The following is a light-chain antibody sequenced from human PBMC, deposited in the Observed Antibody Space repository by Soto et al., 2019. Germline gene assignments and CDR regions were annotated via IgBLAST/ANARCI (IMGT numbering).Light chain of an antibody. CDR1: QSISSN. CDR3: QQYNNWTPWT. J-gene: IGKJ1*01. V-gene: IGKV3-15*01. Sequence: EIVMTQSPATLSVSPGARATLSCRASQSISSNLAWYQQKPGQAPRILIYGASTRATGIPARFSGSRSGTEFTLTISSLQSEDFAVYYCQQYNNWTPWTFGQGTKVEIK. CDR2: GAS.